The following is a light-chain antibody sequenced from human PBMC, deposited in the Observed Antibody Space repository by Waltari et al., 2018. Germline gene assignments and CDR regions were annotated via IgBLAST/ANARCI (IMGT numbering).Light chain of an antibody. CDR2: EVA. J-gene: IGLJ3*02. CDR1: SSDVGNYNL. Sequence: QSALTQPASVSGSPGQSITISCTGTSSDVGNYNLVSWYQQHPGNAPKLMIYEVATRPSGVSNRFSGSKSSNTASLTISGLQAEDEADYYCCSYAASSTWVFGGGTKLTVL. CDR3: CSYAASSTWV. V-gene: IGLV2-23*02.